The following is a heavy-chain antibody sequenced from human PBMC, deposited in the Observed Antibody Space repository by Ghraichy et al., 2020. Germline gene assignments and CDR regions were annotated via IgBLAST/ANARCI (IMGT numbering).Heavy chain of an antibody. J-gene: IGHJ4*02. CDR2: INTDGNNK. CDR1: GFTFDIYW. V-gene: IGHV3-7*03. D-gene: IGHD1-26*01. Sequence: GGSLRLSCAASGFTFDIYWMSWVRQAPGKGPEWVTNINTDGNNKYYVGSVRGRFTISRDNAKNSLHLQMNSLRAEDTAVYYCAKYLSAPTLGSWGQGTLVTVSS. CDR3: AKYLSAPTLGS.